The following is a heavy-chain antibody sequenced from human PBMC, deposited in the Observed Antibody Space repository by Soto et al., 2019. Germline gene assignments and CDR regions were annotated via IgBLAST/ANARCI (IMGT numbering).Heavy chain of an antibody. J-gene: IGHJ4*02. D-gene: IGHD2-15*01. V-gene: IGHV5-51*01. CDR3: ARPPLTGYSIHFNS. CDR2: VYPRDSDT. CDR1: GYIFIDYW. Sequence: GESLKISCQASGYIFIDYWIGWVRQMPGKGLEWMGIVYPRDSDTRYSPSFQGQVTISADRSTGTAFLQWRSLKASDTALDYCARPPLTGYSIHFNSGGQGTLVTVSS.